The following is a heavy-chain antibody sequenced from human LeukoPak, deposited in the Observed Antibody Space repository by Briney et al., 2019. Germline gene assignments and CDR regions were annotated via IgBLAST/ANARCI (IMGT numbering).Heavy chain of an antibody. V-gene: IGHV3-21*01. CDR1: GFTLSSYS. J-gene: IGHJ6*04. CDR2: ITSSSSYI. CDR3: AELGITMIGGV. D-gene: IGHD3-10*02. Sequence: GGSLRLSCAASGFTLSSYSLNWVRQAPGKGLEWVSSITSSSSYIYYTDSVKSRFTISRDNAKNSLFLQMNSLRAEDTAVYYCAELGITMIGGVWGKGTTVTISS.